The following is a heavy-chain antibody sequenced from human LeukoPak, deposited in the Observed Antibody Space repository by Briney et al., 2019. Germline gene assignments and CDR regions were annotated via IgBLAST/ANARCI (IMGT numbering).Heavy chain of an antibody. J-gene: IGHJ4*02. CDR3: ARGLVLFDY. V-gene: IGHV1-46*01. D-gene: IGHD6-19*01. Sequence: ASVKVSCEASEYIFTTDYIHWVRQAPGQGLEWMGTINPSGDSTTYAQNFQGRVTMTRDTSTSTVYMELSSLTSEDTAVYYCARGLVLFDYWGQGTLVTVSS. CDR2: INPSGDST. CDR1: EYIFTTDY.